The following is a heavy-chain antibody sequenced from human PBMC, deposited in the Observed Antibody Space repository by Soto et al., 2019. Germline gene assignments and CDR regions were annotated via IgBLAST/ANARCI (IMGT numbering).Heavy chain of an antibody. V-gene: IGHV4-4*02. CDR2: IHHSET. D-gene: IGHD6-19*01. J-gene: IGHJ6*02. CDR1: GVSISSNNW. CDR3: ARVQWPEHYYYFGLDV. Sequence: SETLSLTCAVSGVSISSNNWWTWVRQPPGKGLEWIGEIHHSETNYSPSLKSRVTISLDTSKNRFSLNLNSVTAADTAVYYCARVQWPEHYYYFGLDVWGQGTTVTVSS.